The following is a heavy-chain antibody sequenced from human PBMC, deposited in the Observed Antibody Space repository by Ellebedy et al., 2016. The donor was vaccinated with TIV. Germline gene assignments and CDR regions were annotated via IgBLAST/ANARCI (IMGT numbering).Heavy chain of an antibody. Sequence: MPSETLSLTCIVSGVSISSYLWTWIRQPPGKGLEWIGYIAYSGTTNYNPSLKSRVTISVDTSKNQFSLKLSSVTAADTAVYYCARGRDLGGAMDVWGQGTTVTVSS. CDR2: IAYSGTT. CDR3: ARGRDLGGAMDV. D-gene: IGHD1-26*01. CDR1: GVSISSYL. J-gene: IGHJ6*02. V-gene: IGHV4-59*12.